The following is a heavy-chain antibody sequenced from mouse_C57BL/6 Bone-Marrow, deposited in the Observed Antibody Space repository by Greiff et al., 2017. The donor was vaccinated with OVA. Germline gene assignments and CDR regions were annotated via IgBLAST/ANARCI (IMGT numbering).Heavy chain of an antibody. J-gene: IGHJ3*01. CDR2: IYPSDSET. V-gene: IGHV1-61*01. CDR3: ARRRDYGWFAY. CDR1: GYTFTSYW. D-gene: IGHD2-4*01. Sequence: QVQLQQSGAELVRPGSSVKLSCKASGYTFTSYWMDWVKQRPGQGLEWIGNIYPSDSETHYNQKFKDKATLTVDKSSSTAYLQLSSLTSEDTAVYYCARRRDYGWFAYWGQGTLVTVSA.